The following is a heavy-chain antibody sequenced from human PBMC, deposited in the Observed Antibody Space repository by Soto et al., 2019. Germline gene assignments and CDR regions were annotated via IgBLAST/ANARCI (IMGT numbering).Heavy chain of an antibody. CDR1: GGSISSGGYY. CDR2: IYYSGST. V-gene: IGHV4-31*03. J-gene: IGHJ6*02. D-gene: IGHD2-21*01. CDR3: AASCVGCGGFNYYGMDV. Sequence: QVQLQESGPGLVKPSQTLSLTCTVSGGSISSGGYYWSWIRQHPGKGLEWIGYIYYSGSTYYNPSLNVRVTISVDTSKNKFSLKLSSVTAADTAVYYCAASCVGCGGFNYYGMDVWGQGTTVTVSS.